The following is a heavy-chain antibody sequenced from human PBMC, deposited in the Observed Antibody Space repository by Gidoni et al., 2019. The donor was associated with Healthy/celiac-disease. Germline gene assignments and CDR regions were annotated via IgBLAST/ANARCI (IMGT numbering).Heavy chain of an antibody. D-gene: IGHD4-17*01. Sequence: QVQLVQSGAEVKKPGASVKVSCKASGYTFTSYYMHWVRQAPGQGLEWMGIINPSGGSTSYAQKFQGRVTMTRDTSTGTVYMELSSLRSEDTAVYYCAREGTLTTVTTAFDYWGQGTLVTVSS. CDR2: INPSGGST. CDR3: AREGTLTTVTTAFDY. V-gene: IGHV1-46*01. CDR1: GYTFTSYY. J-gene: IGHJ4*02.